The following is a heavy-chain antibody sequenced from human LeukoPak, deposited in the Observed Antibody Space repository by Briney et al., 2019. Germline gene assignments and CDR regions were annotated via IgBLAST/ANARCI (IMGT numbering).Heavy chain of an antibody. CDR2: IKQDGSEK. Sequence: GGSLRLSCAASGFTFSSYWMSWVRQAPGKGLEWVANIKQDGSEKYYVDSVKGRFTISRDNAKNSLYLQMNSLKTEDTAVYYCTTGISGWYTYYYYYMDVWGKGTTVTVSS. CDR1: GFTFSSYW. CDR3: TTGISGWYTYYYYYMDV. V-gene: IGHV3-7*03. J-gene: IGHJ6*03. D-gene: IGHD6-19*01.